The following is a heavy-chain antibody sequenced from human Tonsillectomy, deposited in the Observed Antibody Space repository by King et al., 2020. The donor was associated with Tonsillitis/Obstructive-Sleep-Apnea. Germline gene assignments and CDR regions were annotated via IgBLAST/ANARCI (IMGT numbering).Heavy chain of an antibody. CDR3: AKGFGYSSGWYIDY. CDR2: ISSNGGTT. CDR1: GFTFSSYA. Sequence: QLVQSGGGLVQPGGSLRLSCSASGFTFSSYAMHWVRQALGKGLEYVSGISSNGGTTYYADSVKGRFTLSRDNSKNTLYLQMSNLRAEDTAVYYCAKGFGYSSGWYIDYWGQGTLVTVSS. D-gene: IGHD6-19*01. V-gene: IGHV3-64D*06. J-gene: IGHJ4*02.